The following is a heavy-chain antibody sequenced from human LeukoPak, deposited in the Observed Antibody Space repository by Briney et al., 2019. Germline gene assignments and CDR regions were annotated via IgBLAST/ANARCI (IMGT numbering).Heavy chain of an antibody. CDR2: ISGSGGST. J-gene: IGHJ3*02. D-gene: IGHD3-22*01. CDR1: GFTFSSYA. CDR3: AKDRGFTYYYDSSGYPI. Sequence: GGTLRLSCAASGFTFSSYAMSWVRQAPGKGLEWVSAISGSGGSTYYADSVKGRFTISRDNSKNTLYLQMNSLRAEDTAVYYCAKDRGFTYYYDSSGYPIWGQGTMVTVSS. V-gene: IGHV3-23*01.